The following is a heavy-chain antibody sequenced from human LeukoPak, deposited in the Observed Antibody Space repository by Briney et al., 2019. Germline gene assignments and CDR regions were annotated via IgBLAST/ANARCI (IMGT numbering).Heavy chain of an antibody. CDR2: IKQDGSQK. CDR1: GFNFNNYC. Sequence: GGSLRLSCAASGFNFNNYCMSWVRQAPGKGLQWVANIKQDGSQKFYVDSVKGRFTISRDNTKNSLYLQMNSLRAEDTAMYYCARGDFSDYGDYVDAFDVWGQGTMVTVSS. CDR3: ARGDFSDYGDYVDAFDV. V-gene: IGHV3-7*01. D-gene: IGHD4-17*01. J-gene: IGHJ3*01.